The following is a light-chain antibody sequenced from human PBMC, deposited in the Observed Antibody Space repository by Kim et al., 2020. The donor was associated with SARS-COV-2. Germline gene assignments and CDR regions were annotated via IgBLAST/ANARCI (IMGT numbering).Light chain of an antibody. CDR2: DVT. Sequence: GQSVTLPWTGTSSDVGHYNSVSWYQQHPGKAPKLMIYDVTKRPSGVSIRFSGSKSGNTASLTISGLQAEDEADYYCNSYTSSTSDVFGTGTKVTVL. V-gene: IGLV2-14*04. CDR1: SSDVGHYNS. CDR3: NSYTSSTSDV. J-gene: IGLJ1*01.